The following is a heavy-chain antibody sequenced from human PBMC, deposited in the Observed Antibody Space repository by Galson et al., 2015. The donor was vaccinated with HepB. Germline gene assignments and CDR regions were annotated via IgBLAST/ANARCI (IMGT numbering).Heavy chain of an antibody. CDR1: GYTFTSYY. Sequence: SVKVSCKASGYTFTSYYMHWVRQAPGQGLEWMGIINPSGGSTSYAQKFQGRVTMTRDTSTNTVYMELSSLRSEDTAVYYCARDREMATMVLDYWGQGTLVTVSS. V-gene: IGHV1-46*03. CDR2: INPSGGST. D-gene: IGHD5-24*01. CDR3: ARDREMATMVLDY. J-gene: IGHJ4*02.